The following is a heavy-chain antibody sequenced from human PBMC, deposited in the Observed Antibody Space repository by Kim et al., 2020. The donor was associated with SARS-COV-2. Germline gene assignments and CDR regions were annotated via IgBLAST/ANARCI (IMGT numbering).Heavy chain of an antibody. CDR2: ISYDGSNK. CDR1: GFTFSSYG. J-gene: IGHJ4*02. V-gene: IGHV3-30*18. D-gene: IGHD6-13*01. CDR3: AKDPYSSSWYYFDY. Sequence: GGSLRLSCAASGFTFSSYGMHWVRQAPGKGLEWVAVISYDGSNKYYADSVKGRFTISRDNSKNTLYLQMNSLRAEDTAVYYCAKDPYSSSWYYFDYWGQGTLVTVSS.